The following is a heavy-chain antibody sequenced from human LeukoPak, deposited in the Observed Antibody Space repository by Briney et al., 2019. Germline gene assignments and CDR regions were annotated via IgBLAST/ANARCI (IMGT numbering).Heavy chain of an antibody. V-gene: IGHV3-30-3*01. Sequence: GGSLRLSCAASGFIFSSYAMHWVRQAPGKGLEWVAVISYDGSKKYYADSVKGRFTISRDNSKNTLYLQMNSLRAEDTAVYYCARECYGEYYFDYWGQGTLVTVSS. CDR1: GFIFSSYA. CDR3: ARECYGEYYFDY. D-gene: IGHD4-17*01. J-gene: IGHJ4*02. CDR2: ISYDGSKK.